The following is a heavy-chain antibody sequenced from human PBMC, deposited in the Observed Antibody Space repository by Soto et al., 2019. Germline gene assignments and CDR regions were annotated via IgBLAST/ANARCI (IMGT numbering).Heavy chain of an antibody. D-gene: IGHD3-3*01. CDR2: ISYDGSNK. Sequence: QVQLVESGGGVVQPGRSLRLSCAASGFTFSSYGMHWLRQAPGKGLERVAVISYDGSNKYYADSVKGRFTIARDNSMNSLYLQMNSLRAEDTVVYYCAKDLYDFWSGYPPYNSFDPWGEGTLVTVSS. J-gene: IGHJ5*02. CDR1: GFTFSSYG. CDR3: AKDLYDFWSGYPPYNSFDP. V-gene: IGHV3-30*18.